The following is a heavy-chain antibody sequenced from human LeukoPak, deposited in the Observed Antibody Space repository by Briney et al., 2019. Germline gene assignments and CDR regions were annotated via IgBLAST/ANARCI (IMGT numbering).Heavy chain of an antibody. J-gene: IGHJ5*02. CDR1: GGSISGYF. CDR3: VRSKSGAYGWFDP. V-gene: IGHV4-59*01. Sequence: PSETLSLTCTVSGGSISGYFWTWIRQPPGKGLEWIGYIYYTGNTNYNPSLKSRVTISIDTSKNHFSLNVNSVIAADAAVYYCVRSKSGAYGWFDPWGPGTLVTVSS. D-gene: IGHD2-15*01. CDR2: IYYTGNT.